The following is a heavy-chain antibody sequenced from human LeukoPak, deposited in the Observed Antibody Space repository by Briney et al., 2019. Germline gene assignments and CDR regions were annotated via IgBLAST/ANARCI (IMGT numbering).Heavy chain of an antibody. J-gene: IGHJ4*02. D-gene: IGHD6-6*01. CDR1: GYTFTGYY. Sequence: ASVKVSCKASGYTFTGYYVHWVRQAPGQGLEWMGRINPNSGGTNYAQKFQGRVTMTRDTSISTAYMELSRLRSDDTAVYYCARVPSSSAPFDYWGQGTLVTVSS. V-gene: IGHV1-2*06. CDR2: INPNSGGT. CDR3: ARVPSSSAPFDY.